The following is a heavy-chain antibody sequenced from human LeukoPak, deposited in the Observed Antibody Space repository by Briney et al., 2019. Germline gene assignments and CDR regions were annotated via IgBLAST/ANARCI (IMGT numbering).Heavy chain of an antibody. J-gene: IGHJ4*02. CDR2: IKSKAYGGTT. V-gene: IGHV3-49*01. CDR1: GFTFGDYC. CDR3: ARGAYQFDY. Sequence: GGSLRLSCTASGFTFGDYCMTWFRQAPGKGLEWVGSIKSKAYGGTTEYAASVKGRFTVSRDGSKSIAYLQMNSLKTEDTAVYYCARGAYQFDYWGQGTLVTVSS.